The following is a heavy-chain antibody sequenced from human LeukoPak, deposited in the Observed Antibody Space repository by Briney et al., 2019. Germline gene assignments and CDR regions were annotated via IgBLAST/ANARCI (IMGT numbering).Heavy chain of an antibody. CDR2: IRYDGSNK. V-gene: IGHV3-30*02. CDR1: GFTFSSYG. CDR3: ARVAVAALDAFDI. D-gene: IGHD6-19*01. J-gene: IGHJ3*02. Sequence: QSGGSLRLSCAASGFTFSSYGMHWVRQAPGKGLEWVAFIRYDGSNKYYADSVKGRFTISRDNSKNTLYLQMNSLRAEDTAVYYCARVAVAALDAFDIWGQGTMVTVSS.